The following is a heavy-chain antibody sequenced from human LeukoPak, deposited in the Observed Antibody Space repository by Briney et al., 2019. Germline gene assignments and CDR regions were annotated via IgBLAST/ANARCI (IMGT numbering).Heavy chain of an antibody. J-gene: IGHJ4*02. CDR2: IKEDGSEK. V-gene: IGHV3-7*03. Sequence: GGSLRLSCAASGFMFSSYWMSWVRQAPGKGLEWVADIKEDGSEKSYVDSVKGRFTISRDNSKNTLYLQMNSLRAEDTAVYYCAKSSGWYEYFDYWGQGTLVTVSS. D-gene: IGHD6-19*01. CDR1: GFMFSSYW. CDR3: AKSSGWYEYFDY.